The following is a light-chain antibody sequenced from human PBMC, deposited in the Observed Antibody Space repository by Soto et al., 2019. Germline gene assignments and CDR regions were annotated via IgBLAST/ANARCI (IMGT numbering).Light chain of an antibody. Sequence: VVLTQSPGTLSLSPGARATLSCRASRSVSISFLAWYQQKPGQAPKLLIYGASNRATGIPDRFSGSGSGXXXXXXXXXXXXEDSAVYYCXXFGGSLRAFGQGTKVEI. J-gene: IGKJ1*01. CDR1: RSVSISF. V-gene: IGKV3-20*01. CDR2: GAS. CDR3: XXFGGSLRA.